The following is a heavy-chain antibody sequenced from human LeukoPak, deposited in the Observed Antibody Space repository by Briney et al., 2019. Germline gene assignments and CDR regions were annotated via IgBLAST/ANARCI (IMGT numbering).Heavy chain of an antibody. V-gene: IGHV3-43*01. D-gene: IGHD1-26*01. CDR2: ISWDGGST. J-gene: IGHJ4*02. Sequence: GGSLRLSCAASGFTFDDYTMHWVRQAPGKGLEWVSLISWDGGSTYYADSVKGRFTISRDNSKNSLYLQMNSLRTEDTALYYCAKDIAQISGSSGSREYGLADYWGQGTLVTVSS. CDR1: GFTFDDYT. CDR3: AKDIAQISGSSGSREYGLADY.